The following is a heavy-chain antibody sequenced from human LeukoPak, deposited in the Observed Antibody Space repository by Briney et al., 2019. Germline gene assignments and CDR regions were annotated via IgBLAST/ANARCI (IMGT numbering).Heavy chain of an antibody. CDR3: AGASDDHGDYGFDY. D-gene: IGHD4-17*01. CDR1: GFTVSSNY. J-gene: IGHJ4*02. CDR2: IYRGGST. Sequence: PGGSLRLSCAASGFTVSSNYMIWVRQAPGKGLEWVSIIYRGGSTYYADSVKGRFTISRDTSKNTLYLQMNSLRAEDTAVYYCAGASDDHGDYGFDYWGQGTLVTVSS. V-gene: IGHV3-53*01.